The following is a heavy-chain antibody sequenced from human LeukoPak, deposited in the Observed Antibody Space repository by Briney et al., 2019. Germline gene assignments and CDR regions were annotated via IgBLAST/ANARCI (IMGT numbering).Heavy chain of an antibody. CDR2: INHSGST. V-gene: IGHV4-39*07. J-gene: IGHJ4*02. CDR1: GGSISSSSYY. CDR3: ARANPKPLDY. Sequence: SETLSLTCTVSGGSISSSSYYWSWIRQPPGKGLEWIGEINHSGSTNYNPSLKSRVTISVDTSKNQFSLKLSSVTAADTAVYYCARANPKPLDYWGQGTLVTVSS.